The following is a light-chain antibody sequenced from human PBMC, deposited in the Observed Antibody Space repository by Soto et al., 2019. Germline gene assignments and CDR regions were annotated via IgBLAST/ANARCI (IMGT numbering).Light chain of an antibody. V-gene: IGKV3-15*01. CDR2: GAS. CDR1: QRVGSN. J-gene: IGKJ3*01. CDR3: QRYTKCTR. Sequence: ELVMTQSQSTLYVSPGDRATLSCSASQRVGSNLACYQQKPCQAPSLLIYGASIRENRIPARFSGTASGTEFTLTIISPQCDDFELYYCQRYTKCTRLGPGTKVHTK.